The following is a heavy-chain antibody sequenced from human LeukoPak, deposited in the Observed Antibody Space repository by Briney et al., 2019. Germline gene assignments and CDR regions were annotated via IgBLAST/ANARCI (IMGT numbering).Heavy chain of an antibody. Sequence: SETLSLTCAVSGGSFSGYYWSWIRQPPGKGLEWIGEINYSGSTNYNPSLKSRVTISVDTSKNQFSLKLSSVTAADTAVYYCARGPYDDSSVYHRNYYYYYMDVWGEGATVTVSS. D-gene: IGHD3-22*01. CDR1: GGSFSGYY. CDR3: ARGPYDDSSVYHRNYYYYYMDV. J-gene: IGHJ6*03. V-gene: IGHV4-34*01. CDR2: INYSGST.